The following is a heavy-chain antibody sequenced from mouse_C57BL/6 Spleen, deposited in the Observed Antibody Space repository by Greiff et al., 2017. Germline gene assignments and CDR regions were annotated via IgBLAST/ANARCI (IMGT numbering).Heavy chain of an antibody. CDR1: GYTFTSYW. CDR2: IDPNSGGT. CDR3: AIYYSNSGGFDY. D-gene: IGHD2-5*01. Sequence: QVHVKQPGAELVKPGASVKLSCKASGYTFTSYWMHWVKQRPGRGLEWIGRIDPNSGGTKYNEKFKSKATLTVDKPSSTAYMQLSSLTSEDSAVYYCAIYYSNSGGFDYWGQGTTLTVSS. J-gene: IGHJ2*01. V-gene: IGHV1-72*01.